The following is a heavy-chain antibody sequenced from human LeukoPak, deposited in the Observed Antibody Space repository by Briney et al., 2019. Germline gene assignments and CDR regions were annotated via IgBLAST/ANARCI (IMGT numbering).Heavy chain of an antibody. D-gene: IGHD1-14*01. Sequence: GASVKVSCKASGYTFTSYDINWVRQATGQGLEWMGWMNPNSGNTGYAQKFQGRVTMTRNTSISTAYMELSSLRSEDTAVYYCARGRILLPRTLLDAFDIWGQGTMVTVSS. CDR3: ARGRILLPRTLLDAFDI. CDR1: GYTFTSYD. V-gene: IGHV1-8*01. J-gene: IGHJ3*02. CDR2: MNPNSGNT.